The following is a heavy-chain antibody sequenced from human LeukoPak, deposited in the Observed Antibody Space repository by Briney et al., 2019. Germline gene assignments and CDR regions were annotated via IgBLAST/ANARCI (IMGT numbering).Heavy chain of an antibody. CDR3: ARGILNGGSRLWYYYYMDV. J-gene: IGHJ6*03. CDR2: INPNSGGT. V-gene: IGHV1-2*02. Sequence: ASVKVSCKASGYTFTGYYMHWVRQAPGQGLEWMGWINPNSGGTNYAQKFQGRVTMTRDTSISTAYMELSRLRSDDTAVYYCARGILNGGSRLWYYYYMDVWGKGTTVTVSS. D-gene: IGHD2-15*01. CDR1: GYTFTGYY.